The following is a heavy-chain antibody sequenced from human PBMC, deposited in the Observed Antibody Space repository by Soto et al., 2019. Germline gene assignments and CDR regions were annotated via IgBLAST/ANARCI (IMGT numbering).Heavy chain of an antibody. D-gene: IGHD3-3*01. CDR3: ARGARGYYYIDV. CDR2: LKGDASST. CDR1: GFTFSEYW. Sequence: EVQVEESGGGLVQPGGSLRLSCAASGFTFSEYWMRWVRQAPGKGVGWVSRLKGDASSTNYADSVKGRFTISRDNAKNTAYLEINSLRADDTAVYYCARGARGYYYIDVWGKGTTVTVSS. J-gene: IGHJ6*03. V-gene: IGHV3-74*01.